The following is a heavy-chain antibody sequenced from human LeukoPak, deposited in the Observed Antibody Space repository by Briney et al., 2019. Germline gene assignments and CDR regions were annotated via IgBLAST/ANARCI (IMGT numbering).Heavy chain of an antibody. J-gene: IGHJ6*02. D-gene: IGHD6-13*01. CDR2: IIPILGIA. CDR3: ARDKAEQQLVKDYGMDV. Sequence: SVKVSCKASGGTFSSYAISWVRQAPGQGLEWMGRIIPILGIANYAQKFQGRVTITADKSTSTAYMELSSLRSEDTAVYYCARDKAEQQLVKDYGMDVWGQGTTVTVSS. V-gene: IGHV1-69*04. CDR1: GGTFSSYA.